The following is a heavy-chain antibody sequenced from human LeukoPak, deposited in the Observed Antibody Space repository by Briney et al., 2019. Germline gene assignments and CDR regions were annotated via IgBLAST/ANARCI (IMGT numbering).Heavy chain of an antibody. CDR3: ASPDSPERFVPFHF. V-gene: IGHV1-2*02. J-gene: IGHJ4*02. CDR1: GYTFTGYY. CDR2: INPNTGGI. D-gene: IGHD5-24*01. Sequence: ASVRVSCKASGYTFTGYYIHWVRQAPGQGLEWMGWINPNTGGINFAQKVQGRVTMTRDTSISTVYIELSRLRSDDTAVYYCASPDSPERFVPFHFWGQGTLVTVSS.